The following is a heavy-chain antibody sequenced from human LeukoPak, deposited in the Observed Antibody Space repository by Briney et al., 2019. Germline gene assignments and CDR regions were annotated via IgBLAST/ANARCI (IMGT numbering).Heavy chain of an antibody. V-gene: IGHV4-59*01. CDR3: ARDLRGREYSSSSDWFDP. Sequence: SETLSLTCTVSGGSISSYYWSWIRQPPGKGLEYIGYIYYSGSTNYNPSLKSRLTISVDTSKNQFSLKLSSVTAADTAVYYCARDLRGREYSSSSDWFDPWGQGTLVTVSS. CDR2: IYYSGST. D-gene: IGHD6-6*01. J-gene: IGHJ5*02. CDR1: GGSISSYY.